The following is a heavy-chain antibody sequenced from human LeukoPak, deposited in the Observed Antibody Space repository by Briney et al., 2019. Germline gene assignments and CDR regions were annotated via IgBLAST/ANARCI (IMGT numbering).Heavy chain of an antibody. V-gene: IGHV3-23*01. D-gene: IGHD6-13*01. CDR3: AKDRSVAAADYFDY. J-gene: IGHJ4*02. Sequence: GGSLRLSCAVSGFTFSSYVMSWVRQAPGKGLEWVSAISGSGGSTYYADPVKGRFTISRDNSKNTLYLQMNSLRAEDTAVYYCAKDRSVAAADYFDYWGQGTLVTVSS. CDR2: ISGSGGST. CDR1: GFTFSSYV.